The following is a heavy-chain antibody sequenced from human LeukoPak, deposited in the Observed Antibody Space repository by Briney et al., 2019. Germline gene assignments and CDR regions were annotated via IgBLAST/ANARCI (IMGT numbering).Heavy chain of an antibody. V-gene: IGHV4-34*01. CDR2: INHSGST. D-gene: IGHD2-2*01. CDR3: AGGYCSSTSCYYGYYYGMDV. CDR1: GGSFSGYY. Sequence: SETLSLTCAVYGGSFSGYYWSWIRQPPGKGLEWIGEINHSGSTNYNPPLKGRVTISVDTSKNQFSLKLSSVTAADTAVYYCAGGYCSSTSCYYGYYYGMDVWGQGTTVTVSS. J-gene: IGHJ6*02.